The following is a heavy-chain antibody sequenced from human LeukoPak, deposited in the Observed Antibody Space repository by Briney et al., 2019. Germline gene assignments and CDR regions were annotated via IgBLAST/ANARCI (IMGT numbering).Heavy chain of an antibody. CDR3: ARDRLPGIAAAGHFDY. J-gene: IGHJ4*02. D-gene: IGHD6-13*01. CDR1: GFTFSSCA. V-gene: IGHV3-30*04. CDR2: ISYDGSNK. Sequence: GGSLRLSCAASGFTFSSCAMHWVRQAPGKGLEWVAVISYDGSNKYYADSVKGRFTISRDNSKNTLYLQMNSLRAEDTAVYYCARDRLPGIAAAGHFDYWGQGTLVTVSS.